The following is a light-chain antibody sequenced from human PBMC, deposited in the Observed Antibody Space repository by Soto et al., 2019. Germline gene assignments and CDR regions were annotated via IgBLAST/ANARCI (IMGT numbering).Light chain of an antibody. Sequence: NFMLTQPHSVSESPGKTVTISCTRSSGSIGSNYVQWYQQRPGSSPTTVIYEDNQRPSGVPDRFSGSIDSSSNSASLTISGLKTEDEADCYCQSYGNYWVFGGGTKLTVL. CDR3: QSYGNYWV. CDR1: SGSIGSNY. V-gene: IGLV6-57*01. CDR2: EDN. J-gene: IGLJ3*02.